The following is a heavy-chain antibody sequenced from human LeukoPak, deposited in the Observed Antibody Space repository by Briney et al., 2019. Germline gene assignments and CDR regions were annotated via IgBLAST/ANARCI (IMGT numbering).Heavy chain of an antibody. CDR2: ISGSGGST. Sequence: GGSLRLSCAASGFTFSSYGMSWVRQAPGKGLEWVSAISGSGGSTYYADSVKGRFTISRDNSKNTLYLQMNSLRAEDTAVYYCAKGVAAAGTVKWGQGTLVTVSS. CDR1: GFTFSSYG. CDR3: AKGVAAAGTVK. J-gene: IGHJ4*02. V-gene: IGHV3-23*01. D-gene: IGHD6-13*01.